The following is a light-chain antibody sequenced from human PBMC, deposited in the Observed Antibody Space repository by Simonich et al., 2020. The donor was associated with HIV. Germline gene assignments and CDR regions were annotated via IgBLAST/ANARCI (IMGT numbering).Light chain of an antibody. J-gene: IGLJ2*01. V-gene: IGLV2-23*01. Sequence: QSALTQPASVSGSPGQSITISCTGTSSDVGHYNLVSWYQHHPGKAPKLMIYEGSKRPSGVSNRFAGSKSGNTASLTISGLQAEDEADYFCCSYVGSSTNVLFGGGTKLTVL. CDR1: SSDVGHYNL. CDR3: CSYVGSSTNVL. CDR2: EGS.